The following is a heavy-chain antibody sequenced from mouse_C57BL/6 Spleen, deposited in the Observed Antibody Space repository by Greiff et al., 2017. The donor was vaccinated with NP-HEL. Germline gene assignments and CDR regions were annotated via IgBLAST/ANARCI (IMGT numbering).Heavy chain of an antibody. CDR1: GYTFTDYY. Sequence: EVKLQQSGPELVKPGASVKISCKASGYTFTDYYMNWVKQSHGKSLEWIGDINPNNGGTSYNQKFKGKATLTVDKSSSTAYMELRSLTSEDSAVYYCARPPTGTGGAMDYWGQGTSVTVSS. CDR2: INPNNGGT. D-gene: IGHD4-1*02. CDR3: ARPPTGTGGAMDY. V-gene: IGHV1-26*01. J-gene: IGHJ4*01.